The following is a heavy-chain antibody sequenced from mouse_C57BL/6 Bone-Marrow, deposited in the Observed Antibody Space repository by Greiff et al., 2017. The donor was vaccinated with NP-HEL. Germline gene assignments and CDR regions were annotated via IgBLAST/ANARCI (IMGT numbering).Heavy chain of an antibody. Sequence: VQLVESGAELMKPWDSVKLSCTATGYTFTGYWIEWVKQRPGHGLEWIGEILPGSGSTNYNEKFKCKATFTADTSSNTAYMQISSLTTEDPAIYYCARCDGYYEGYFDVWGTGTTVTVSA. V-gene: IGHV1-9*01. D-gene: IGHD2-3*01. CDR1: GYTFTGYW. CDR3: ARCDGYYEGYFDV. CDR2: ILPGSGST. J-gene: IGHJ1*03.